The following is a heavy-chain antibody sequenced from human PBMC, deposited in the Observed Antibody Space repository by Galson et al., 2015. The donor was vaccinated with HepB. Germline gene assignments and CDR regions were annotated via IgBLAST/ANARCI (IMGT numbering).Heavy chain of an antibody. Sequence: SLRLSCAASGFTFSSYGMHWVRQAPGKGLEWVAVIWYDGSNKYYADSVKGRFTISRDNSKNTLYLQMNSLRAEDTAVYYCARDPTYYDFWSGYYSAYYYYYMDVWGKGTTVTVSS. CDR1: GFTFSSYG. CDR3: ARDPTYYDFWSGYYSAYYYYYMDV. CDR2: IWYDGSNK. V-gene: IGHV3-33*01. J-gene: IGHJ6*03. D-gene: IGHD3-3*01.